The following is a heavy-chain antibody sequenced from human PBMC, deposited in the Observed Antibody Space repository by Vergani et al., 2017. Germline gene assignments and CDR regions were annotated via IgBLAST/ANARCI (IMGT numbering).Heavy chain of an antibody. J-gene: IGHJ4*02. V-gene: IGHV3-23*01. Sequence: EVHLLESGGGLVQSGGSLRLSCAASGFTFSSYAMSWVRQAPGKGLEWVSAISGSGGSTYYADSVKGRFTISRDNSKNTLYLQMNSRRAEDTAVYYCARNSASGITMVRGVILPRYWGQGTLVTVSS. CDR3: ARNSASGITMVRGVILPRY. CDR1: GFTFSSYA. CDR2: ISGSGGST. D-gene: IGHD3-10*01.